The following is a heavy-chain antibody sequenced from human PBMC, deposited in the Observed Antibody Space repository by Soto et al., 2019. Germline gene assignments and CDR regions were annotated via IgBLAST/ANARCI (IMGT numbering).Heavy chain of an antibody. Sequence: GGSLRLSCAASGFTFSSYAMHWVRQAPGKGLEWVAVISYDGSNKYYADSVKGRFTISRDNSKNTLYLQMNSLRAEDTAVYYCARDQDSSSWLDYYYYYGMDVWGQGTTVTVSS. D-gene: IGHD6-13*01. CDR3: ARDQDSSSWLDYYYYYGMDV. CDR1: GFTFSSYA. V-gene: IGHV3-30-3*01. J-gene: IGHJ6*02. CDR2: ISYDGSNK.